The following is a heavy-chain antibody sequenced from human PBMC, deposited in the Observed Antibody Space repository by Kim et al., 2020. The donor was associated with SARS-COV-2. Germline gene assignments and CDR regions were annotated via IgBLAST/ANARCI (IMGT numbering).Heavy chain of an antibody. CDR2: NT. CDR3: AREAVAGSFDH. D-gene: IGHD6-19*01. J-gene: IGHJ4*02. V-gene: IGHV1-3*01. Sequence: NTRSSQKCQARVSITRDTSATTAYLELSGLRSEDTAVYYCAREAVAGSFDHWGQGTLVTVSS.